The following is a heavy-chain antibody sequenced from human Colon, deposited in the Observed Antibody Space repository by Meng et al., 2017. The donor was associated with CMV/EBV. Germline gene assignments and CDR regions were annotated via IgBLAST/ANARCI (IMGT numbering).Heavy chain of an antibody. Sequence: EGSLRLSCTASEFTFSQYGMHWVRQAPGKGLEWVAFMQFDGREIIYVDSVEGRFTISRDNSKNTLYLQMNSLRVEDTAVYYCAKDVVNRGWRENLWGRGTTVTVSS. CDR1: EFTFSQYG. CDR3: AKDVVNRGWRENL. V-gene: IGHV3-30*02. J-gene: IGHJ6*02. CDR2: MQFDGREI. D-gene: IGHD6-19*01.